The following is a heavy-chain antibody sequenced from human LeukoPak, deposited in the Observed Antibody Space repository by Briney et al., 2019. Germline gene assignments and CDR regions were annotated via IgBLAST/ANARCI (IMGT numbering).Heavy chain of an antibody. CDR2: ISGSGGST. J-gene: IGHJ5*02. D-gene: IGHD2-15*01. V-gene: IGHV3-23*01. CDR3: ARDGVIVVVAEGFDP. Sequence: PGGSLRLSCAASGFTFSSYAMSRVRQAPGKGLEWVSAISGSGGSTYYADSVKGRFTISRDNSKNTLYLQMNSLRAEDTAVYYCARDGVIVVVAEGFDPWGQGTLVTVSS. CDR1: GFTFSSYA.